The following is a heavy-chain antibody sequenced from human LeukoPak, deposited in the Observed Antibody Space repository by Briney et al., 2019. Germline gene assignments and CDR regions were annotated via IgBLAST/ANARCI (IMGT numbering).Heavy chain of an antibody. J-gene: IGHJ4*02. Sequence: PSETLSLTCAVYGGSFTYYYWAWIRQPPGKGLEWIGEINYSGTTNYNSSLKSRVTISIDTSKNQFSLRLNSVTAADTAIYYCARGGRYYDISGYTHRYYFGYWGQGTLVTVSS. CDR2: INYSGTT. CDR1: GGSFTYYY. CDR3: ARGGRYYDISGYTHRYYFGY. V-gene: IGHV4-34*01. D-gene: IGHD3-22*01.